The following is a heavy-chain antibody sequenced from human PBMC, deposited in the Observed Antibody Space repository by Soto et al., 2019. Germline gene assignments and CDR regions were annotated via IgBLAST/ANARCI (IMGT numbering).Heavy chain of an antibody. CDR1: GCSNMRDGYY. CDR3: ARATPAGSADF. CDR2: ISYSGSS. J-gene: IGHJ4*02. Sequence: SETLSLTCPVSGCSNMRDGYYWSWIRQHPGKGLEWIAYISYSGSSYSNPSLKSRVTISADTSKNQFSLRLTSVTAADTAVYFCARATPAGSADFWGQGTLVTVSS. D-gene: IGHD2-2*01. V-gene: IGHV4-31*03.